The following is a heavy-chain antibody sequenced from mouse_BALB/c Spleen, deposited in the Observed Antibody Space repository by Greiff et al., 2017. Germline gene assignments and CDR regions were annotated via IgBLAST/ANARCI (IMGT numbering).Heavy chain of an antibody. CDR1: GYTFTSYW. Sequence: QVQLQQPGAELVKPGASVKLSCKASGYTFTSYWMHWVKQRPGQGLEWIGEIDPSDSYTNYNQKFKGKATLTVDKSSSTAYMQLSSLTSEDSAVYYCARGHYYYGRGDYWGQGTTLTVSS. J-gene: IGHJ2*01. CDR3: ARGHYYYGRGDY. V-gene: IGHV1-69*02. D-gene: IGHD1-1*01. CDR2: IDPSDSYT.